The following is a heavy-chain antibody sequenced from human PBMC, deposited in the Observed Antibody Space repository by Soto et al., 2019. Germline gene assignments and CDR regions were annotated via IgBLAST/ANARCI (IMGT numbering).Heavy chain of an antibody. D-gene: IGHD2-15*01. CDR2: ISYDGSNK. V-gene: IGHV3-30*18. J-gene: IGHJ6*02. CDR3: AKDHADLPSDIVVVVAAPEYYYYYYGTDV. CDR1: GFTFSSYG. Sequence: QVQLVESGGGVVQPGRSLRLSCAASGFTFSSYGMHWVRQAPGKGLEWVAVISYDGSNKYYADSVKGRFTISRDNSKNTLYLQMISLRAEDTAVYYCAKDHADLPSDIVVVVAAPEYYYYYYGTDVWGQGTTVTVSS.